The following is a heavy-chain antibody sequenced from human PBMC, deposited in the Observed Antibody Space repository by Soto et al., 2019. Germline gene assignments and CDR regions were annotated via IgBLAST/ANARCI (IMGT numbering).Heavy chain of an antibody. CDR1: GFTFRRNN. CDR2: ISSSVDSL. D-gene: IGHD6-25*01. V-gene: IGHV3-21*01. CDR3: VRGVVDEGGAAPPWFFFEN. J-gene: IGHJ4*02. Sequence: PGGSLRLSCAASGFTFRRNNMNWVRQPPSKRLDWAASISSSVDSLSYAYSVKGRFISSRDNFQNSLFLQLNDLRADDTAVYYCVRGVVDEGGAAPPWFFFENWGQGTPVTVSS.